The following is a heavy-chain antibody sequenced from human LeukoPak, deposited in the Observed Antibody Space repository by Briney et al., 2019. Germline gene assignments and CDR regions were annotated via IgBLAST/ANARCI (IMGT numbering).Heavy chain of an antibody. D-gene: IGHD6-25*01. CDR1: GYTFTSYG. Sequence: ASVKVSCKASGYTFTSYGISWVRQAPGQGLEWMGWINPNSGGTNYAQKFQGRVTMTRDTSISTAYMELSRLRSDDTAVYYCARVQRGPRDPATVFYYWGQGTLVTVSS. CDR2: INPNSGGT. CDR3: ARVQRGPRDPATVFYY. J-gene: IGHJ4*02. V-gene: IGHV1-2*02.